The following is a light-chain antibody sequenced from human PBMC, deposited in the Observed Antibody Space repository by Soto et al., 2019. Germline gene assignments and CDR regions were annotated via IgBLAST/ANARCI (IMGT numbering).Light chain of an antibody. CDR2: WAS. CDR3: QQYNSYLT. CDR1: QILLHSNGYNY. V-gene: IGKV2-28*01. Sequence: DIVMTQSPLSLPVTPVDPASISCRSSQILLHSNGYNYLAWYQQKPGQPPKLLIYWASTRESGVPDRFSGSGSGTDFTLTISSLQPEDFATYHCQQYNSYLTFGQGTKVDIK. J-gene: IGKJ1*01.